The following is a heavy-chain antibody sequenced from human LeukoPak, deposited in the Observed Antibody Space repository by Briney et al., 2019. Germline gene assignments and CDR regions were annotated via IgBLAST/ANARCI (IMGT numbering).Heavy chain of an antibody. J-gene: IGHJ4*02. Sequence: ASVKVSCKASGGTFSSYAISWVRQAPGQGLEWMGGIIPIFGTANYTQKFQGRATITADESTSTAYMELSSLRSEDTAVYYCARRTMWDTNGWLSPDYWGQGTLVTVSS. CDR1: GGTFSSYA. CDR3: ARRTMWDTNGWLSPDY. V-gene: IGHV1-69*13. CDR2: IIPIFGTA. D-gene: IGHD6-19*01.